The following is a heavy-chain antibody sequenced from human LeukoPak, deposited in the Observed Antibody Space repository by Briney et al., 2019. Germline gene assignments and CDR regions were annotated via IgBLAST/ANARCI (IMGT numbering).Heavy chain of an antibody. CDR1: GFTFTSYG. D-gene: IGHD1-26*01. CDR2: ISAYNGKT. J-gene: IGHJ4*02. V-gene: IGHV1-18*01. Sequence: ASVKVSCKASGFTFTSYGISWVRQAPGQGLEWMGWISAYNGKTNYAQKFQGRVTMTTDTSTSTAYMDLRSLRSDDTAVYYCARGGALTSFDSWGQGTLITVYS. CDR3: ARGGALTSFDS.